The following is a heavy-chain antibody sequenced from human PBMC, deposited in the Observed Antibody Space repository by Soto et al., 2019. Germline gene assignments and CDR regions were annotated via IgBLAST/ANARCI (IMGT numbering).Heavy chain of an antibody. D-gene: IGHD5-18*01. Sequence: QVQLVESGGGVVQPGRSLRLSCAASGFTFSSYAMHWVRQAPGKGLEWVAVISYDGSNKYYADSVKGRFTISRDNSKNTLYLQMNSLRAEDTAVYYCARVSDSYGYVLGSGDYWGQGTLVTVSS. J-gene: IGHJ4*02. V-gene: IGHV3-30-3*01. CDR2: ISYDGSNK. CDR3: ARVSDSYGYVLGSGDY. CDR1: GFTFSSYA.